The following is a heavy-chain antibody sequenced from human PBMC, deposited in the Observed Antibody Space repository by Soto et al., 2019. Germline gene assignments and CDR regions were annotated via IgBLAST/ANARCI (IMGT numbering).Heavy chain of an antibody. V-gene: IGHV1-18*01. J-gene: IGHJ3*02. CDR1: GYTCTSYG. CDR3: ARESGGSWYAFDI. D-gene: IGHD6-13*01. CDR2: ISAYNGNT. Sequence: ASVKVSCKASGYTCTSYGISWVRQAPGQGLEWMGWISAYNGNTNYAQKLQGRVTMTTDTSTSTAYVELRSLRSDDTAVYYCARESGGSWYAFDIWGQGTMVTVSS.